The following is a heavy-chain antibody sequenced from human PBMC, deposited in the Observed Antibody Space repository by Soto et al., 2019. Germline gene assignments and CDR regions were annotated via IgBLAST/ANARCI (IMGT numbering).Heavy chain of an antibody. D-gene: IGHD2-15*01. J-gene: IGHJ4*02. V-gene: IGHV1-24*01. CDR1: GYPLTELS. Sequence: GASVKVSCKVSGYPLTELSMHWVRQTPGKGLEWMGGFDPDHGETIYAQKFQGRVTMTEDTSADTVYMELSSLRSEDTAVYYCATDLSCPRHSGPPQYYFWGQGSLVPVSA. CDR2: FDPDHGET. CDR3: ATDLSCPRHSGPPQYYF.